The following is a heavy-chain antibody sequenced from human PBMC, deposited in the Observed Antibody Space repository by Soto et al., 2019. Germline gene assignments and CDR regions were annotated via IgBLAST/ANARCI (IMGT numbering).Heavy chain of an antibody. J-gene: IGHJ6*02. CDR3: ARGTLGIVAYGMDV. Sequence: NPSETLSLTCTVSGGSISSYYWSWIRQPPGKGLEWIGYIYYSGSTNYNPSLKSRVTISVDTSKNQFSLKLSSVTAADTAVYYCARGTLGIVAYGMDVWGQGTTVTVSS. D-gene: IGHD7-27*01. CDR2: IYYSGST. V-gene: IGHV4-59*01. CDR1: GGSISSYY.